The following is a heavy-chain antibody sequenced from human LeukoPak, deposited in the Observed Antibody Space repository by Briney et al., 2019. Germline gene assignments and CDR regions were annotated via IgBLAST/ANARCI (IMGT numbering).Heavy chain of an antibody. V-gene: IGHV1-2*02. CDR2: INPNSGAT. CDR1: GYTFSGYY. CDR3: GRQPIPGTTGIDY. Sequence: ASVKVSCKASGYTFSGYYIHWVRQAPGQGLEWMGWINPNSGATIYVQKFQGRVTMTWDTSISTAYMDLSRLRSDDTAVYYCGRQPIPGTTGIDYWGQGSLVTVSS. J-gene: IGHJ4*02. D-gene: IGHD1-20*01.